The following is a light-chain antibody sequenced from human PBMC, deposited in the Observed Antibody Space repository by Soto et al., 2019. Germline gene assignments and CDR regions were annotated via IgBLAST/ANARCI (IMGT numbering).Light chain of an antibody. Sequence: DIQMTQSPSTLSASVGDRVTITCRASQSIHTWLAWYQQKPGKAPKLLIYRAASLESGVPSRFSASGSATDLTLTISSLQPDDFATYYCQQYDSYPLTFGGGPKVEI. CDR2: RAA. CDR1: QSIHTW. CDR3: QQYDSYPLT. V-gene: IGKV1-5*03. J-gene: IGKJ4*01.